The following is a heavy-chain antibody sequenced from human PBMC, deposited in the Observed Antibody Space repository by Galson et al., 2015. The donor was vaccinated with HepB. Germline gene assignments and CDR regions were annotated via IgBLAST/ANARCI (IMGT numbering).Heavy chain of an antibody. CDR1: GFSFRSHA. J-gene: IGHJ4*02. Sequence: SLRLSCAASGFSFRSHAMTWVRQASGKGLEWVSVISNSGDSTYYPDSVKGRFTISRDNAKNSLYLQMNSLRAEDTAVYYCARDADCGGSCYTIDYWGQGTLVTVSS. CDR3: ARDADCGGSCYTIDY. CDR2: ISNSGDST. D-gene: IGHD2-15*01. V-gene: IGHV3-23*01.